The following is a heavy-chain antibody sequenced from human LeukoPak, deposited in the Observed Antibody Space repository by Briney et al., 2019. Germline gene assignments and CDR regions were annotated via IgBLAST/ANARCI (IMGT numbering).Heavy chain of an antibody. J-gene: IGHJ4*02. CDR3: AREYSGYDISFDY. D-gene: IGHD5-12*01. V-gene: IGHV3-21*01. Sequence: PVGSLRLSCAASGFTFSSYSMNWVRQAPGKGLEWVSSISSSSSYIYYADSVKGRFTISRDNAKNSLYLQMNSLRAEDTAVYYCAREYSGYDISFDYWGQGTLVTVSS. CDR1: GFTFSSYS. CDR2: ISSSSSYI.